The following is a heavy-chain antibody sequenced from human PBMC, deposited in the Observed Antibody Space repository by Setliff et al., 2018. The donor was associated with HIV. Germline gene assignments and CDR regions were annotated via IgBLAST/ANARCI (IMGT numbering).Heavy chain of an antibody. V-gene: IGHV3-7*01. D-gene: IGHD3-9*01. Sequence: GGSLRLSCAASGFTFSSYWMSWVRQAPGKGLGWVANIKYDGSEKYYVGSVKGRFTISRDNAKDSLYLQMNSLRAEDTAVYYCAREPHELRYFDWLLYPAYYYYGMDVWGQGTTVTVSS. CDR3: AREPHELRYFDWLLYPAYYYYGMDV. CDR1: GFTFSSYW. J-gene: IGHJ6*02. CDR2: IKYDGSEK.